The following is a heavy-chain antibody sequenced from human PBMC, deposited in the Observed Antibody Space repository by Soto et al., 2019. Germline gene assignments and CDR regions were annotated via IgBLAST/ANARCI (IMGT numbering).Heavy chain of an antibody. CDR3: ARAPITGTTFWYSEY. J-gene: IGHJ4*02. CDR1: GGSISSYY. Sequence: SETLSLTCTVSGGSISSYYWSWIRQPAGKGLEWIGRIYTSVRTNYNPSLKSRVTMSVDTSKNQFSLKLSSVTAADTAVYHCARAPITGTTFWYSEYWGKGKIVTVSA. CDR2: IYTSVRT. D-gene: IGHD1-7*01. V-gene: IGHV4-4*07.